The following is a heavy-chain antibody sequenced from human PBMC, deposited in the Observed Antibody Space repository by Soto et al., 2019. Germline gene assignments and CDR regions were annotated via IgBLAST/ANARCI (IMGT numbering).Heavy chain of an antibody. CDR1: GLTFSSYE. CDR3: ARDKDYYGSGRPGCMDV. Sequence: GGSLRLSCAASGLTFSSYEMNWVRQAPGKGLEWVSYISSSGSTIYYADSVKGRFTISRDNAKNSLYLQMNSLRAEDTAVYYCARDKDYYGSGRPGCMDVWGPGTTVTVSS. V-gene: IGHV3-48*03. D-gene: IGHD3-10*01. CDR2: ISSSGSTI. J-gene: IGHJ6*02.